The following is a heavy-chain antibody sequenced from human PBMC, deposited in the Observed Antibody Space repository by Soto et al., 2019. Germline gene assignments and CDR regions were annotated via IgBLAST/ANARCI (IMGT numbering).Heavy chain of an antibody. CDR2: IYPGDSDT. D-gene: IGHD3-10*01. CDR3: AGGGVRGVITRTRDYYGMDV. Sequence: PGESMKISCKCSGYLFTSYLIGLVRPLPGKGLEWMGIIYPGDSDTRYSPSFQGQVTISADKSISTAYLQWSSLKASDTAMYYCAGGGVRGVITRTRDYYGMDVWGQGTTVTVSS. J-gene: IGHJ6*02. V-gene: IGHV5-51*01. CDR1: GYLFTSYL.